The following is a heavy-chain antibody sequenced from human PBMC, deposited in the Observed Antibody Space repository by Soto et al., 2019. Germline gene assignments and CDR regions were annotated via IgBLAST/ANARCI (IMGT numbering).Heavy chain of an antibody. Sequence: SETLSLTCAVYGGSFSDYYWSWIRQPPGKGLEWIGEINHSGSTNYNPSLKSRVTISVDTSKNQFSLKLSSVTAADTAVYYCARSGRYYYYYGMDVWGQGTTVTVSS. J-gene: IGHJ6*02. CDR2: INHSGST. D-gene: IGHD2-15*01. CDR1: GGSFSDYY. CDR3: ARSGRYYYYYGMDV. V-gene: IGHV4-34*01.